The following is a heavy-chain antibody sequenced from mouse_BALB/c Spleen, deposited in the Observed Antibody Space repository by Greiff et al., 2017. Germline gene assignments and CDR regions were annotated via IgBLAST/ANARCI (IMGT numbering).Heavy chain of an antibody. V-gene: IGHV3-2*02. CDR2: ISYSGST. J-gene: IGHJ3*01. CDR3: ARGEFITTATWAY. D-gene: IGHD1-2*01. Sequence: EVKLMESGPGLVKPSQSLSLTCTVTGYSITSDYAWNWIRQFPGNKLEWMGYISYSGSTSYNPSLKSRISITRDTSKNQFFLQLNSVTTEDTATYYCARGEFITTATWAYWGQGTLVTVSA. CDR1: GYSITSDYA.